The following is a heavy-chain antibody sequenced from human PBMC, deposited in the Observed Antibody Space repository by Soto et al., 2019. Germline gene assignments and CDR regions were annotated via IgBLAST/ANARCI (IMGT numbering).Heavy chain of an antibody. V-gene: IGHV3-72*01. CDR2: TRNKANSYTT. D-gene: IGHD3-10*01. J-gene: IGHJ4*02. CDR3: VSVSGSYYYDY. Sequence: PGGSVRLSCAASGFTFSDHYMDWVRQAPGKGLEWVGRTRNKANSYTTEYAASVKGRFTISRDDSKNSLYLQMNSLKTEDTALYYCVSVSGSYYYDYWGQGTLVTVSS. CDR1: GFTFSDHY.